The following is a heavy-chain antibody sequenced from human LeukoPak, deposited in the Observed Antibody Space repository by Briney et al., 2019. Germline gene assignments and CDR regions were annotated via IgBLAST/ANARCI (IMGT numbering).Heavy chain of an antibody. J-gene: IGHJ6*02. Sequence: GGSLRLSCAASGFTFSSYSMNWVRQAPGKGLEWVSSINSSSSYIYYADSVKGRFTISRDNAKNSLYLQMNSLRAEDTAVYYCARDVPDYGDYDYYYYGMDVWGQGSTVTVSS. CDR3: ARDVPDYGDYDYYYYGMDV. D-gene: IGHD4-17*01. CDR1: GFTFSSYS. V-gene: IGHV3-21*01. CDR2: INSSSSYI.